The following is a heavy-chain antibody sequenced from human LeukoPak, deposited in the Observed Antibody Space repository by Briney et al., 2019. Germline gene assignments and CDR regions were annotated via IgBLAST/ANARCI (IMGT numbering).Heavy chain of an antibody. CDR3: ARGHLRYSSGRDAFDI. CDR1: GYTFTSYG. V-gene: IGHV1-18*01. D-gene: IGHD6-19*01. J-gene: IGHJ3*02. CDR2: ISAYNGNT. Sequence: GASVKVSCKASGYTFTSYGISWVRQAPGQGLEWMGCISAYNGNTNYAQKLQGRVTMTTDTSTSTAYMELRSLRSDDTAVYYCARGHLRYSSGRDAFDIWGQGTIVTVSS.